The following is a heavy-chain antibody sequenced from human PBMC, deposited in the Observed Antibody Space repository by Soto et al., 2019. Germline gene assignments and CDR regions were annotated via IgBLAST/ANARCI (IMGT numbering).Heavy chain of an antibody. D-gene: IGHD6-19*01. V-gene: IGHV3-9*01. CDR2: MSWNSGTI. J-gene: IGHJ4*02. Sequence: EVQLVESGGGLVQPGRSLRLSCAASGFTFDDYAMHWVRQAPGKGLEWVSGMSWNSGTIAYADSVKGRFTVSRDNAKNFLYLRVNSLRADDPAVYYCGKDIRRGFSSAWGHWGQGALVTVSS. CDR3: GKDIRRGFSSAWGH. CDR1: GFTFDDYA.